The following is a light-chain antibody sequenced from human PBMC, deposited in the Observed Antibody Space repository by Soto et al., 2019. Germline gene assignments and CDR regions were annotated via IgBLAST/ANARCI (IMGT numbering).Light chain of an antibody. CDR1: QGIRNN. J-gene: IGKJ4*01. V-gene: IGKV1-17*02. CDR2: GAF. CDR3: QKYNSAPLT. Sequence: DIQMTQSPSSLSASVGDRVTITCRASQGIRNNLGWFQQKPGKAPQRLIYGAFNLQSGVPSRFSGSGSGTEFTLTISNLQPEDFAAYYCQKYNSAPLTFGGGTKVDIK.